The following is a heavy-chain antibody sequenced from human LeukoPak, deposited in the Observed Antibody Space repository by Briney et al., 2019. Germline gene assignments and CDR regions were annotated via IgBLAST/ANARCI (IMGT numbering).Heavy chain of an antibody. J-gene: IGHJ4*02. CDR3: ARETQEIAVAGISYFDY. V-gene: IGHV1-69*13. CDR2: IIPIFGTA. CDR1: GGTFSSYA. D-gene: IGHD6-19*01. Sequence: SVKVSCKASGGTFSSYAISWVRQAPGRGLEWMGGIIPIFGTANYAQKFQGRVTITADESTSTAYMELSSLRSEDTAVYYCARETQEIAVAGISYFDYWGQGTLVTVSS.